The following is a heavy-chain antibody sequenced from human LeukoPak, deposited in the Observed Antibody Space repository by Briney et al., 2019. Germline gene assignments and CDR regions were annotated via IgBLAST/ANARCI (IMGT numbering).Heavy chain of an antibody. CDR2: INTDGSEG. Sequence: GGSLRLSCAVSGFTFSGFWMSWSRQAPGKGLEWVASINTDGSEGYYADVVKGRFTISRDNAKNSLYLQINSLGAEDTAVYYCARSSYSSSSSVWGQGTMVTVSS. J-gene: IGHJ3*01. D-gene: IGHD6-6*01. CDR3: ARSSYSSSSSV. V-gene: IGHV3-7*03. CDR1: GFTFSGFW.